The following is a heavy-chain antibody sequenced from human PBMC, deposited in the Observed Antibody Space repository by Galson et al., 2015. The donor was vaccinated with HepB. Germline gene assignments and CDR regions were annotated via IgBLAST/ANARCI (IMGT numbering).Heavy chain of an antibody. CDR1: GYTFTSYY. Sequence: SVKVSCKASGYTFTSYYMHWVRQAPGQGLEWMGIINPSGGSTSYAQKFQGRVTMTRDTSTSTVYMELSSLRSEDTAVYYCARGRGITMVQGNDWFDPWGQGTLVTVSS. V-gene: IGHV1-46*03. CDR2: INPSGGST. CDR3: ARGRGITMVQGNDWFDP. D-gene: IGHD3-10*01. J-gene: IGHJ5*02.